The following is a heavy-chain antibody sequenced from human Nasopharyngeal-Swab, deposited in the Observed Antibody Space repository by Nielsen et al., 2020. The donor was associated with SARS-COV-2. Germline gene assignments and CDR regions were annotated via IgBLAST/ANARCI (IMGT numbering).Heavy chain of an antibody. V-gene: IGHV3-33*01. Sequence: GESLKISCAASGFTFSSYGMHWVRQAPGKGLEWVAFIWFDGSYKCYADSVKGRFTVSRDNAKNSLYLQMNSLRAEDTAVYYCARDQGITIFGVGYGMDVWGQGTTVTVSS. CDR2: IWFDGSYK. CDR1: GFTFSSYG. J-gene: IGHJ6*02. D-gene: IGHD3-3*01. CDR3: ARDQGITIFGVGYGMDV.